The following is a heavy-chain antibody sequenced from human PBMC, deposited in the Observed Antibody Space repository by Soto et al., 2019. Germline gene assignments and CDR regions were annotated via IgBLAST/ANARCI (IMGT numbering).Heavy chain of an antibody. D-gene: IGHD2-15*01. Sequence: SETLSLTCSVSGGSISNSNFYWGWIRRPPGKGLEWIGSIHYSGTTYYSPSLKSRVTISVDTSKNHFSLKLSSVTAADTAVYYCARRGGERIYYFYYGLDVWGQGTTVTVSS. CDR2: IHYSGTT. CDR1: GGSISNSNFY. CDR3: ARRGGERIYYFYYGLDV. J-gene: IGHJ6*02. V-gene: IGHV4-39*02.